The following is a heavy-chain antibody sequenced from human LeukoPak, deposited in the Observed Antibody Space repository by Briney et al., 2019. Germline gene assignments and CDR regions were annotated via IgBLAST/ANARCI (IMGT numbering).Heavy chain of an antibody. D-gene: IGHD1-1*01. CDR1: GGSISSYY. J-gene: IGHJ4*02. CDR3: ARQGMETQFDY. CDR2: IYYSGST. V-gene: IGHV4-59*08. Sequence: SEALSLTCTVSGGSISSYYWSWIRQPPGKGLEWIGYIYYSGSTNYNPSLKSRVTISVDTSKNQFSLKLSSVTAADTAVYYCARQGMETQFDYWGQGTLVTVSP.